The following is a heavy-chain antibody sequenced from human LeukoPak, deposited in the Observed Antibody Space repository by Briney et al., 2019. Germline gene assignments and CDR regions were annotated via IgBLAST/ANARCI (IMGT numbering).Heavy chain of an antibody. D-gene: IGHD3-10*01. J-gene: IGHJ4*02. Sequence: GRSLRLSCAASGFTFSSYGMHWVRQAPGKGLEWVSYISSSSTTIYYADSVKGRFTISRDNAKNSLHLQMNSLRDEDTAVYYCAREIRGGTFDYWGQGTLVTVSS. V-gene: IGHV3-48*02. CDR2: ISSSSTTI. CDR1: GFTFSSYG. CDR3: AREIRGGTFDY.